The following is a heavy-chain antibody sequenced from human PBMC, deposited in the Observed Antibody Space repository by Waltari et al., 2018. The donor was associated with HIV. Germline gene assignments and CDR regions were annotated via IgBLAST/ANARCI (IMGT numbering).Heavy chain of an antibody. CDR2: IYYSGST. CDR3: ARQGEWLDFDY. D-gene: IGHD3-3*01. Sequence: QLQLQESGPGLVKPSETLSLTCTVPGGPIRSSSYYWGWIRQPPGKGLEWIGSIYYSGSTYYNPSLKSRVTISVDTSKNQFSLKLSSVTAADTAVYYCARQGEWLDFDYWGQGTLVTVSS. V-gene: IGHV4-39*01. J-gene: IGHJ4*02. CDR1: GGPIRSSSYY.